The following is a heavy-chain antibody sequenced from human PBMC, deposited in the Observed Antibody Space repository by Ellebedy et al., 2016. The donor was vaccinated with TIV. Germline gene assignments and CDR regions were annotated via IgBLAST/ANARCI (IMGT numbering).Heavy chain of an antibody. CDR1: GFTFREYY. CDR2: ISSIGTTI. CDR3: VRDYSGYDTFDY. J-gene: IGHJ4*02. D-gene: IGHD5-12*01. V-gene: IGHV3-11*04. Sequence: GESLKISCEASGFTFREYYMSWIRQAPGKGLEWVSNISSIGTTIYYADSVKGRFTISRDNAKNSLYLQMNSLRAEDTAVYYCVRDYSGYDTFDYWGQGTLVTVSS.